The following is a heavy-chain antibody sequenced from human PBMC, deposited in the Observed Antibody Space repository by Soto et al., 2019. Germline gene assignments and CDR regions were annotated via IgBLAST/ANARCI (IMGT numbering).Heavy chain of an antibody. CDR1: GFTFTSYW. V-gene: IGHV3-7*01. D-gene: IGHD3-10*01. Sequence: GGSLRLSCAASGFTFTSYWMSWVRQAPGKGLEWVANIKQDESERYYVDSVKGRSTITRDNAKNSLYLQMNSLRADDTAVYYCARANYHGSGSYWGTTDVWGKGTTVTVSS. J-gene: IGHJ6*04. CDR2: IKQDESER. CDR3: ARANYHGSGSYWGTTDV.